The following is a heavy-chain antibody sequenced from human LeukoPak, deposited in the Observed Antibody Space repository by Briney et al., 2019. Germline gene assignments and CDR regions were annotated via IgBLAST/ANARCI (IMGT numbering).Heavy chain of an antibody. V-gene: IGHV3-23*01. D-gene: IGHD3-10*01. CDR2: ISGSGGST. CDR3: ARSLRVRGVPDYMDV. Sequence: GSLRLSCAASGFTFSSYAMSWVRQAPGKGLEWVSAISGSGGSTYYADTVKGRFTISRDNPKNTLYLPMNSLRAEDTAVYYCARSLRVRGVPDYMDVWGKGTTVIISS. J-gene: IGHJ6*03. CDR1: GFTFSSYA.